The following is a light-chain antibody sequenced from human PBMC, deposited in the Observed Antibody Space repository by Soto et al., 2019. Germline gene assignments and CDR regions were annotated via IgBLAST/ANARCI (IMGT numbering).Light chain of an antibody. J-gene: IGKJ1*01. CDR3: QQYGSSWT. Sequence: EIELTQSPGTLSLSPGERATLSCRASQSVSRGYLAWYQQKPGQAPRLLIYGASTRATGIPDRFSGSGSGTDFTLTISRLEPEDFAVYYCQQYGSSWTFGQGTKVDIK. V-gene: IGKV3-20*01. CDR2: GAS. CDR1: QSVSRGY.